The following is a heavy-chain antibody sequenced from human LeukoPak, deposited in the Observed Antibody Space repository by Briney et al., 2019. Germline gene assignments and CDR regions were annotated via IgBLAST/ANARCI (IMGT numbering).Heavy chain of an antibody. V-gene: IGHV1-46*01. CDR1: GYTFTSYF. D-gene: IGHD6-13*01. CDR3: ARELGYSSSWNIDY. J-gene: IGHJ4*02. CDR2: INPSGGNT. Sequence: ASVKVSCKASGYTFTSYFIHWVRQAPGRGLEWMGIINPSGGNTNYAQKFQGRVTMTRDTSTSTVYMELSSLRSDDTAVYYCARELGYSSSWNIDYWGQGTLVTVSS.